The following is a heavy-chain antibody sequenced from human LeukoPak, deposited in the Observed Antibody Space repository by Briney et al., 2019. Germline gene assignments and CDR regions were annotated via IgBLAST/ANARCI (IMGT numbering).Heavy chain of an antibody. Sequence: GGSLRLSCAASGFSFSNSGMHWVRQAPGKGLEWVAFIRTDESDKNYADSVKGRFTISRDNSKNTLYLQMNSLRPEDTAVYYCAKAGMVQKWFDPWGQGTLVTVSS. CDR2: IRTDESDK. V-gene: IGHV3-30*02. CDR1: GFSFSNSG. D-gene: IGHD3-10*01. CDR3: AKAGMVQKWFDP. J-gene: IGHJ5*02.